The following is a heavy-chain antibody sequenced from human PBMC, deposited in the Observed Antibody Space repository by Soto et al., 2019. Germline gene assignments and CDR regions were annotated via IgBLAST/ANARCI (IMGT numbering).Heavy chain of an antibody. CDR1: GFTFSSYA. CDR3: AKEGAYYYDSSGYEDYVDY. J-gene: IGHJ4*02. Sequence: EVQLLESGGGLVQPGGSLRLSCAASGFTFSSYAMSWVRQAPGKGLEWVSAISGSGGSTYYADSVKGRFTISRDNSKNTLYLQMNSLRDEDTAVYYCAKEGAYYYDSSGYEDYVDYWGQGTLVTVSS. D-gene: IGHD3-22*01. V-gene: IGHV3-23*01. CDR2: ISGSGGST.